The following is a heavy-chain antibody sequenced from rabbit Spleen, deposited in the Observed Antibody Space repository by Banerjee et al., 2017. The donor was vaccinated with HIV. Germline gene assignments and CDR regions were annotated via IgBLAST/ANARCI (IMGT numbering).Heavy chain of an antibody. J-gene: IGHJ4*01. Sequence: QSLEESGGDLVKPGAPLTLTCTASGFSFSSSDYMCWVRQAPGKGLEWISCIAGSSSGFTYSATWAKGRFTCSKTSSPTVTLQMTSLTAADTATYFCARGSATLTLVITGYYLSLWGQGTLLPVS. CDR3: ARGSATLTLVITGYYLSL. CDR2: IAGSSSGFT. D-gene: IGHD2-1*01. V-gene: IGHV1S40*01. CDR1: GFSFSSSDY.